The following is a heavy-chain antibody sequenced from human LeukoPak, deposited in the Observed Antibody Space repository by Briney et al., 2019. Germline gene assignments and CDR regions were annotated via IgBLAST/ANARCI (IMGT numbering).Heavy chain of an antibody. CDR2: ISSSSNYI. CDR3: ARDPGY. J-gene: IGHJ4*02. V-gene: IGHV3-21*04. CDR1: GFTFSSYS. Sequence: SGGSLRLSCAASGFTFSSYSMNWVRQAPGKGLEWVSFISSSSNYIYYADSLKGRFTISRDNAKNSLYLQMNSLRAEDTAVYYCARDPGYWGQGTLVTVSS.